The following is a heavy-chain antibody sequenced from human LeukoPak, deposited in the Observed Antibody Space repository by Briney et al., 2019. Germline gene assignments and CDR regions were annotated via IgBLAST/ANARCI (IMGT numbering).Heavy chain of an antibody. V-gene: IGHV1-2*02. CDR3: AREAYSSGPL. D-gene: IGHD6-19*01. CDR1: GYTFTSYD. J-gene: IGHJ4*02. CDR2: INPNSGGT. Sequence: ASVKVSCKASGYTFTSYDINWVRQATGQGLEWMGWINPNSGGTNYAQKFQGRVTMTRDMSTSTVYMELSSLRSEDTAVYYCAREAYSSGPLWGQGTLVTVSS.